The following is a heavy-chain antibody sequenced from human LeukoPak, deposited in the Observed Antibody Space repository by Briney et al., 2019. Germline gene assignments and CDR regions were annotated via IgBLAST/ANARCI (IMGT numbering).Heavy chain of an antibody. CDR3: ARRCSGGSCYYYYGMDV. D-gene: IGHD2-15*01. Sequence: SQALSLTCAVSGGSISSGGYSWSWIRQPPGTGLEWIGYIYHSGSTYYNPSLKSRVTISVDRSKNQFSLKLSSVTAADTAVYYCARRCSGGSCYYYYGMDVWGKGTTVTVSS. V-gene: IGHV4-30-2*01. J-gene: IGHJ6*04. CDR2: IYHSGST. CDR1: GGSISSGGYS.